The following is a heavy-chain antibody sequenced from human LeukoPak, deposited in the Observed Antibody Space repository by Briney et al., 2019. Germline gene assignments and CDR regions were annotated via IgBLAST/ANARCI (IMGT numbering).Heavy chain of an antibody. CDR2: INTDGSST. D-gene: IGHD2-15*01. CDR1: GFTFSSYW. Sequence: PGGSLRLSCAASGFTFSSYWMHWVRQAPGKGLLWVSRINTDGSSTAYADSVRGRLSISRDNARKTLFLQLNSLRAEDTAVYCCARRGGSNRLFDYWGQGTLVTVSS. V-gene: IGHV3-74*01. J-gene: IGHJ4*02. CDR3: ARRGGSNRLFDY.